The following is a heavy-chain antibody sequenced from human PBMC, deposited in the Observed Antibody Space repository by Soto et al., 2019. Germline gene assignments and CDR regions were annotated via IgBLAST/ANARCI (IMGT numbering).Heavy chain of an antibody. CDR1: GGSISSSSYY. D-gene: IGHD3-9*01. CDR3: AREDYDILTGYYGSDP. CDR2: IYYSGST. V-gene: IGHV4-39*01. Sequence: SETLSLTCTVSGGSISSSSYYWGWIRQPPGKGLEWIGSIYYSGSTYYNPSLKSRVTISVDTSKNQFSLKLSSVTAADTAVYYCAREDYDILTGYYGSDPWGQGTLVTVSS. J-gene: IGHJ5*02.